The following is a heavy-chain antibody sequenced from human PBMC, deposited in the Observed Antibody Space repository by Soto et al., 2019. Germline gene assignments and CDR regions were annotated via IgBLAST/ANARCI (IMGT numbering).Heavy chain of an antibody. D-gene: IGHD5-18*01. CDR2: ISYDGSNK. CDR1: GFTFSSYA. CDR3: ARCSTAMVVFYGMDV. J-gene: IGHJ6*02. Sequence: GGSLRLSCAASGFTFSSYAMHWVRQAPGKGLEWVAVISYDGSNKYYADSVKGRFTISRDNSKNTLYLQMNSLRAEDTAVYYCARCSTAMVVFYGMDVWGQGTTVTVSS. V-gene: IGHV3-30-3*01.